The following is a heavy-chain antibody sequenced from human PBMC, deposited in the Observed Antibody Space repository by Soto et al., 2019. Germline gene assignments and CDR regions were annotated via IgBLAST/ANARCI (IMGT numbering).Heavy chain of an antibody. CDR3: TTGSVRVVRGVKESR. CDR1: GFTFSNAW. J-gene: IGHJ4*02. Sequence: EVQLLESGGGLVQPGGSLRLSCAASGFTFSNAWMSWVRQAPGKGLEWVGRIKSKTDGGTTDYAAPVKGRFTISRDDSKNTLYLQMNSLKTEDTAVYYCTTGSVRVVRGVKESRWGQGTLVTVSS. CDR2: IKSKTDGGTT. D-gene: IGHD3-10*01. V-gene: IGHV3-15*01.